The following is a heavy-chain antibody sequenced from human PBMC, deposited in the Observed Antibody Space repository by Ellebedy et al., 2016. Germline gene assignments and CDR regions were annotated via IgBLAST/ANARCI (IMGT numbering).Heavy chain of an antibody. V-gene: IGHV3-7*03. CDR1: GFTFSDYW. CDR3: ARWAWLPDY. Sequence: GESLKISXEGSGFTFSDYWMSWVRQAPGKGLEWVANIKEDGSRKYYVNSVKGRFTISRDNAKNSLYLQMNNLRAEDTAIYYCARWAWLPDYWGQGALVTVSS. J-gene: IGHJ4*02. D-gene: IGHD5-12*01. CDR2: IKEDGSRK.